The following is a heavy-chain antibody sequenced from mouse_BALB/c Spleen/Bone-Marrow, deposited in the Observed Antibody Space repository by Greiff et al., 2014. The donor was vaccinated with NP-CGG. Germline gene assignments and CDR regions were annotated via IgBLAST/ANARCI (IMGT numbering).Heavy chain of an antibody. V-gene: IGHV3-8*02. Sequence: VQLQQSGPSLVKPSQTLSLTCFVTGDSITSGYWNWIRKFPGNKLEYMGYISYSGSTYYNPSLKSRISITRDTSKNQYYLQLNSVTTEDTATYYCARWRQLGRPGFAYWGQGTLVTVSA. CDR2: ISYSGST. CDR3: ARWRQLGRPGFAY. J-gene: IGHJ3*01. D-gene: IGHD4-1*02. CDR1: GDSITSGY.